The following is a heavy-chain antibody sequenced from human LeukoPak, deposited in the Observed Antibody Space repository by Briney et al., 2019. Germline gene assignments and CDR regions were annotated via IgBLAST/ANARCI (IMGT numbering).Heavy chain of an antibody. D-gene: IGHD3-16*01. J-gene: IGHJ3*01. V-gene: IGHV3-33*01. CDR1: GFTFSTYG. CDR2: IWHDGSHK. Sequence: GGSLRLSCAASGFTFSTYGMHWVRQAPGKGLEWVTVIWHDGSHKDYVDSVKGRFTISRDNSKNTLYLQMNDLRAEDTGMYYCVRGWGSNVYASAFDVWGQGTMVTVSS. CDR3: VRGWGSNVYASAFDV.